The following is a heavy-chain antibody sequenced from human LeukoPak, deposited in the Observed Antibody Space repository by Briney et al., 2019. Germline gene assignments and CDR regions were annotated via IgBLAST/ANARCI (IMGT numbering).Heavy chain of an antibody. D-gene: IGHD6-6*01. J-gene: IGHJ4*02. CDR3: ARGRSSRGFDY. V-gene: IGHV3-30*04. Sequence: GGSLRLSCAASGFTFSSYAMHWVRQAPGKGLEWVAVISYDGSNKYYADSVKGRFTISRDNSKNTLYLQMNSLRAEDTAVYYCARGRSSRGFDYWGQGTLATVSS. CDR2: ISYDGSNK. CDR1: GFTFSSYA.